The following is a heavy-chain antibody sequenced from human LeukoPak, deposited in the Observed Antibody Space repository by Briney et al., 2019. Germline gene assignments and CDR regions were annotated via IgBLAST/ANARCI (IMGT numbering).Heavy chain of an antibody. V-gene: IGHV1-46*01. CDR2: INPSGGST. Sequence: VASVKVSCKASGYSFTRYYMHWVRQAPGQGLEWMGIINPSGGSTSYAQKFQGRVTMTRDTSTSTVYMELSSLRSEDTAMYYCARGTYFYDSSGYNYFDYWGQGTLVTVSS. CDR3: ARGTYFYDSSGYNYFDY. D-gene: IGHD3-22*01. J-gene: IGHJ4*02. CDR1: GYSFTRYY.